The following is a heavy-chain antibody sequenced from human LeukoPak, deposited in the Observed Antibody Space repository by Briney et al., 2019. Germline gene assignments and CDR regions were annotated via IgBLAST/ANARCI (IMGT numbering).Heavy chain of an antibody. Sequence: GGSLRLSCAAYGFTFNNYAMSWVRQAPGKGLEWVSAISGSGGSTYYADSVKGRFTISRDNSKNTLYLQMNSLRAGDTAVYYCARGIQVFDYWGQGTLVTVSS. V-gene: IGHV3-23*01. CDR3: ARGIQVFDY. D-gene: IGHD5-18*01. J-gene: IGHJ4*02. CDR1: GFTFNNYA. CDR2: ISGSGGST.